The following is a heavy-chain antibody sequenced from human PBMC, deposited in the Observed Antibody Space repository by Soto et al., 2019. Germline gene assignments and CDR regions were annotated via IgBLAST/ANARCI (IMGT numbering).Heavy chain of an antibody. V-gene: IGHV4-39*01. D-gene: IGHD3-10*01. J-gene: IGHJ3*01. CDR1: GGSISSSSYY. CDR2: IYYSGST. CDR3: SRKNPRGALAF. Sequence: SETLSLTCTVSGGSISSSSYYWGWIRQPPGKGLEWIGSIYYSGSTYYNPSLKSRVTISVDTSKNQFSLKLSSVTAADTAVHYCSRKNPRGALAFRGQRTMVTVS.